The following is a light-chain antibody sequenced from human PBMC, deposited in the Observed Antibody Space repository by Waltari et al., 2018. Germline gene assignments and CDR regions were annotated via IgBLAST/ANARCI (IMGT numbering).Light chain of an antibody. Sequence: DIVMTQTPLSLPVTPGEPASISCRSSQSLLDRDDGNTYLAWYLQNPGQSPQLLIYTLSNRDTGVPDRFSGSGSGTDFTLKISRVEAEDVGVYYCMQRIELPYTFGQGTKVEIK. CDR2: TLS. J-gene: IGKJ2*01. CDR3: MQRIELPYT. V-gene: IGKV2-40*01. CDR1: QSLLDRDDGNTY.